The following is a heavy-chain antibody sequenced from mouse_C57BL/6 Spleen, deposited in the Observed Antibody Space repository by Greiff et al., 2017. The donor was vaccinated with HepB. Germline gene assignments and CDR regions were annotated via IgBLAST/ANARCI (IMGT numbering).Heavy chain of an antibody. CDR1: GFTFSSYA. CDR3: ARVSLYDYDGDFDY. D-gene: IGHD2-4*01. V-gene: IGHV5-4*03. J-gene: IGHJ2*01. Sequence: EVKVVESGGGLVKPGGSLKLSCAASGFTFSSYAMSWVRQTPEKRLEWVATISDGGSYTYYPDNVKGRFTISRDNAKNNLYLQMSHLKSEDTAMYYCARVSLYDYDGDFDYWGQGTTLTVSS. CDR2: ISDGGSYT.